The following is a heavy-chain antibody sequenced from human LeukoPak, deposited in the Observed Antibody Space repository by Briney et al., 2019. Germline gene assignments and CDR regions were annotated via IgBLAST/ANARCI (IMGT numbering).Heavy chain of an antibody. D-gene: IGHD2-2*01. CDR1: GFTFSSYA. CDR3: AKGLGSTSRWLYYYYYYMDV. Sequence: GGSLRLSCAASGFTFSSYAMSWVRQAPGKGLEWVSAISGSGSSTYYADSVKGRFTISRDNSKNTLYLQMNSLRAEDTAVYYCAKGLGSTSRWLYYYYYYMDVWGKGTTVTVSS. CDR2: ISGSGSST. J-gene: IGHJ6*03. V-gene: IGHV3-23*01.